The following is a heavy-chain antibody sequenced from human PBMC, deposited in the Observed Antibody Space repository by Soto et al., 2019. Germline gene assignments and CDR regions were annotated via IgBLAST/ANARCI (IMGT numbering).Heavy chain of an antibody. D-gene: IGHD5-18*01. CDR1: GFTFSSYA. CDR2: ISYDGSNK. J-gene: IGHJ4*02. V-gene: IGHV3-30-3*01. Sequence: PGGSLRLSCAASGFTFSSYAMHWVRQAPGKGLEWVAVISYDGSNKYYADSVKGRFTISRDNSKNTLYLQMNSLRAEDTAVYYCARDLGSGYSYGSSYFDYWGQGTLVTVSS. CDR3: ARDLGSGYSYGSSYFDY.